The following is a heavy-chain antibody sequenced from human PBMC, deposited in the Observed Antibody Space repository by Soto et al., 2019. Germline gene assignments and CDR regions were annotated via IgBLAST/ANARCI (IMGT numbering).Heavy chain of an antibody. CDR3: ARDMYSSSSPVADY. CDR1: GYTFTSYA. J-gene: IGHJ4*02. V-gene: IGHV1-3*05. CDR2: INAGNGNT. Sequence: QVQLVQSGAEEKKPGASVKVSCKASGYTFTSYAMHWVRQAPGQRLEWMGWINAGNGNTKYSQKFQGRVTITRDTXXSTAYMELSSLRSEDTAVYYCARDMYSSSSPVADYWGQGTLVTVSS. D-gene: IGHD6-13*01.